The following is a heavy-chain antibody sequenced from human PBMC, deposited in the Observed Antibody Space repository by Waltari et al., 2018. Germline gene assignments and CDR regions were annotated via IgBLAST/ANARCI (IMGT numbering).Heavy chain of an antibody. CDR3: ARDGRPIRFDY. J-gene: IGHJ4*02. Sequence: VQLVASARGLVQPGGSLRLSCAASGFTFSSYCIHLVRPAPGKGLVWVPSINSDGSSTSYADSGKGRFTISRDNAKNTLYLQMNRLRAEDTAVYYCARDGRPIRFDYWGQGTLVTVSS. V-gene: IGHV3-74*01. CDR1: GFTFSSYC. CDR2: INSDGSST. D-gene: IGHD2-15*01.